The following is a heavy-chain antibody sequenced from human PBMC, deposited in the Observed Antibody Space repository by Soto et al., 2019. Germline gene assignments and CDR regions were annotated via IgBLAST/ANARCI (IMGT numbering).Heavy chain of an antibody. D-gene: IGHD4-17*01. CDR2: IKTKTDGETI. V-gene: IGHV3-15*01. CDR1: GFTFSNAY. J-gene: IGHJ6*02. CDR3: TLGLRWGYFNGMGV. Sequence: EVQLVESGGGLVKPGGSLRLSCAASGFTFSNAYMTWVRQAPGKGLEWVGRIKTKTDGETIDYTAAVNGRFTISRDDXXDTLYRQMNSLKTEDTAIYYCTLGLRWGYFNGMGVWGQGTTVTVSS.